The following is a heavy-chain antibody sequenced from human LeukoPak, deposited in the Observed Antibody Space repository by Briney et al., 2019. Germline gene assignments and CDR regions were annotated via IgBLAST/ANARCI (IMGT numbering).Heavy chain of an antibody. CDR3: ARDWQQLGQYYYYYYMDV. CDR2: IYYSGST. Sequence: SETLSLTCTVSGGSISSYYWSWIRQPPGKGLEWIGYIYYSGSTNYNPSLKSRVTISVDTSKNQFSLKLTSVTAADTAIYYCARDWQQLGQYYYYYYMDVWGKGTTVAVSS. CDR1: GGSISSYY. J-gene: IGHJ6*03. V-gene: IGHV4-59*12. D-gene: IGHD6-13*01.